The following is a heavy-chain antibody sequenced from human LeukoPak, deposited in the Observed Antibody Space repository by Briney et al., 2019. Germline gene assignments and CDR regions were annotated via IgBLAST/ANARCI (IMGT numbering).Heavy chain of an antibody. Sequence: PSETLSLTCAVYGGSFSDYFWSWIRQSPGKRLEWIGEINHSGSTNYNPSLKSRVTISVDTSKNQFSLKLTSVTAADTAVYYCARARVNGKFDYWGQGILVTVSS. CDR1: GGSFSDYF. V-gene: IGHV4-34*01. CDR2: INHSGST. CDR3: ARARVNGKFDY. D-gene: IGHD1-14*01. J-gene: IGHJ4*02.